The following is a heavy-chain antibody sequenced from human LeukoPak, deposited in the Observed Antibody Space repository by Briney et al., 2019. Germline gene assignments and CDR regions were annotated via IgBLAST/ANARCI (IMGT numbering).Heavy chain of an antibody. CDR1: GYSISSGYF. CDR2: INHSGSI. D-gene: IGHD5-18*01. CDR3: ARHGSSSYGYFDY. V-gene: IGHV4-38-2*02. J-gene: IGHJ4*02. Sequence: SETLSLTCTVSGYSISSGYFWGWMRQPPGKGLEWIGEINHSGSINYNPSLKSRVTISVDTSKNQFSLKLSSVTAADTAVYYCARHGSSSYGYFDYWGQGTLVTVSS.